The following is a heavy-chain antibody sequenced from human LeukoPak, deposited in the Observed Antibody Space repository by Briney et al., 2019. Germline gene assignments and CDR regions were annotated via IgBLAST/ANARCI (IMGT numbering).Heavy chain of an antibody. Sequence: GGSLTLSCAASGFTFDDYAMHWVRQAPGKGLEWVSGISWNSGSIGYADSVKGRFTISRDNAKNSLYLQMNSLRAEDTALYYCAKGSMWLLSGGTEYWGQGTLVTVSS. D-gene: IGHD2/OR15-2a*01. J-gene: IGHJ4*02. CDR1: GFTFDDYA. CDR3: AKGSMWLLSGGTEY. CDR2: ISWNSGSI. V-gene: IGHV3-9*01.